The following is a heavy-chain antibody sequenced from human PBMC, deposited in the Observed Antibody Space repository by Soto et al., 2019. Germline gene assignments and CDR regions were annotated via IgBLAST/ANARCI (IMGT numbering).Heavy chain of an antibody. CDR1: GGSFSGYY. CDR2: INHSGST. V-gene: IGHV4-34*01. Sequence: QVQLQQWGAGLLKPSETLSLTCAVYGGSFSGYYWSWIRQPPGKGLEWIGEINHSGSTNYNPSLKSRVNISXXTXKXXFSLKLSSVTAADTAVYYCARGGSGWYLYYYGMDVWGQGTTVTVSS. D-gene: IGHD6-19*01. J-gene: IGHJ6*02. CDR3: ARGGSGWYLYYYGMDV.